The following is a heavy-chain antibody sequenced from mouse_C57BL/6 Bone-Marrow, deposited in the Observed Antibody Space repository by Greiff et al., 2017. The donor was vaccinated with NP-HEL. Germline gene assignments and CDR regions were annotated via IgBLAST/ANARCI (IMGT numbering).Heavy chain of an antibody. CDR3: TTLIYYGKYYAMDY. Sequence: VQLQQSGAELVRPGASVKLSCTASGFNIKDDYMHWVKQRPEQGLEWIGWIDPENGDTEYASKFQGKATITADTSSNTAYLQLSSLTSEDTAVYYGTTLIYYGKYYAMDYWGQGTSVTVSS. CDR1: GFNIKDDY. CDR2: IDPENGDT. D-gene: IGHD2-1*01. J-gene: IGHJ4*01. V-gene: IGHV14-4*01.